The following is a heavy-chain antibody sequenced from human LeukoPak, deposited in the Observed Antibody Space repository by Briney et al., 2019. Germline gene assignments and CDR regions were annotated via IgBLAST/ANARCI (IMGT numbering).Heavy chain of an antibody. D-gene: IGHD6-19*01. CDR3: ARDSSGPAF. V-gene: IGHV3-53*01. Sequence: GGSLRLSCAASGFTVSDNYMSWVRQAPGKGLEWVSAIYRSGGTFYSDSVKGRFTISRDFSKNTLYLQMNSLRADDTAVYYCARDSSGPAFWGQGTLVTVSS. J-gene: IGHJ4*02. CDR1: GFTVSDNY. CDR2: IYRSGGT.